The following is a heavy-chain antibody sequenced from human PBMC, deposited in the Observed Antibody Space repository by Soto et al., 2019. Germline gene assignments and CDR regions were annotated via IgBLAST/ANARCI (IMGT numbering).Heavy chain of an antibody. V-gene: IGHV1-2*04. CDR3: ARSGPSSTSCLDY. D-gene: IGHD2-2*01. CDR1: GYTFTGYY. CDR2: INPNSGGT. Sequence: ASVKVSCKASGYTFTGYYMHWVRQAPGQGLEWMGWINPNSGGTNYAQKFQGWVTMTRDTSISTAYMELSRLRSDDTAVYYCARSGPSSTSCLDYWGQGTLVTVSS. J-gene: IGHJ4*02.